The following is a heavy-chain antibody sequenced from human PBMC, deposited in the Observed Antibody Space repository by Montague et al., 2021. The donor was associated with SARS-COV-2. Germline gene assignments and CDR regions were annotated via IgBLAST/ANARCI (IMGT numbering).Heavy chain of an antibody. D-gene: IGHD3-3*01. CDR3: ARGLGRPGTIFGVALY. CDR1: GGSFSGYY. J-gene: IGHJ4*02. V-gene: IGHV4-34*01. CDR2: INHSGST. Sequence: SETLSLTCAVYGGSFSGYYWSWIRQPPGTGPQWIGGINHSGSTNXNSSLSSRGTISLDTSKNQFSLNLTSVSAADTAVYYCARGLGRPGTIFGVALYWGQGTMVTVSS.